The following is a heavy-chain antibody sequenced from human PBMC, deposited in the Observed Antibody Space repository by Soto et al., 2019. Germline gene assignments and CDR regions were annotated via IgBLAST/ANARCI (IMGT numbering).Heavy chain of an antibody. CDR3: ARDRRIAAAGRGWFDP. CDR1: GYTFTSYY. CDR2: INPSGGST. Sequence: ASVKVSCKASGYTFTSYYMHWVRQAPGQGLEWMGIINPSGGSTSYAQKFQGRVTMTRDTSTSTVYMELSSLRSEDTAVYYCARDRRIAAAGRGWFDPWCQGTLVTVSS. J-gene: IGHJ5*02. D-gene: IGHD6-25*01. V-gene: IGHV1-46*01.